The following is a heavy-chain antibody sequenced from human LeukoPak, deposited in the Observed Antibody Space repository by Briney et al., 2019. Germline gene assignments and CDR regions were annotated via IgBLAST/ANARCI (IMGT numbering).Heavy chain of an antibody. CDR1: GGSISSYY. CDR3: ARANRMVRGVIRPFDY. D-gene: IGHD3-10*01. V-gene: IGHV4-4*07. J-gene: IGHJ4*02. Sequence: PSETLSLTCTVSGGSISSYYWSWIRQPAGKGLEWIGRIYTSGSTNYNPSLKSRVTMSVDTSKNQFSLKLSSVTAADTAVYYCARANRMVRGVIRPFDYWGQGTLVTVSS. CDR2: IYTSGST.